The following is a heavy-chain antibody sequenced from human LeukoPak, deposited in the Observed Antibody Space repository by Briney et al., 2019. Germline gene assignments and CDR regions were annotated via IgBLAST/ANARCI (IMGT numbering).Heavy chain of an antibody. D-gene: IGHD6-19*01. CDR3: ARGGIQVSGIDEFDY. J-gene: IGHJ4*02. CDR1: GLTFSNYA. CDR2: ISDSGGST. V-gene: IGHV3-23*01. Sequence: GGSLRLSCAASGLTFSNYAMSWVRQAPGKGLEWVSGISDSGGSTYYADSVKGRFTISRENAESSLYLQMNSLRAEDTAVYYCARGGIQVSGIDEFDYWGQGTLVTVSS.